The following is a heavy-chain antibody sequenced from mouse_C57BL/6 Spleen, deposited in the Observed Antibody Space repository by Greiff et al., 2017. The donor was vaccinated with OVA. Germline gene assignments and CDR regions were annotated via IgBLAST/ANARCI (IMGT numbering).Heavy chain of an antibody. D-gene: IGHD3-3*01. Sequence: EVKVVESGGGLVKPGGSLKLSCAASGFTFSDYGMHWVRQAPEKGLEWVAYISSENSTIYYADTVKGRFTISRDNAKNTLFLQMTSLRSEDTAMYYCARPRGTGYYDFDYWGQGTSVTVSS. CDR1: GFTFSDYG. CDR3: ARPRGTGYYDFDY. V-gene: IGHV5-17*01. J-gene: IGHJ4*01. CDR2: ISSENSTI.